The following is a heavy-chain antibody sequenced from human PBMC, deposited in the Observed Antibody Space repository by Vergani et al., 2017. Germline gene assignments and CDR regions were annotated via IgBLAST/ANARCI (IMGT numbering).Heavy chain of an antibody. V-gene: IGHV4-61*01. J-gene: IGHJ3*02. CDR3: ARVVVGNSWYWGAFDI. Sequence: QVQLQESGPGLVKPSETLSLTCTVSGGSVSSGTYYWSWIRPPPGKGLEWIGYIYYSGSTNYNPSLKSRFTISVDTSKSQFSLKLNSVTAADTAVYYCARVVVGNSWYWGAFDIWGQGTMVTVSS. CDR2: IYYSGST. D-gene: IGHD6-13*01. CDR1: GGSVSSGTYY.